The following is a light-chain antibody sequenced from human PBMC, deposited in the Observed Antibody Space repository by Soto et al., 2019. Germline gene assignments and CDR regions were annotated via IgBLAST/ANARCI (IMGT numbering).Light chain of an antibody. V-gene: IGKV3-20*01. J-gene: IGKJ4*01. Sequence: EIVMTQSPATLSASPGERATLSCRASQSVSSYYLAWYQQKPGQAPRLLIYGASNRATGIPDRFSGSGSGTDFTLTISRLEPEDFAVFYCQQYGPSITFGGGTKVDIK. CDR3: QQYGPSIT. CDR1: QSVSSYY. CDR2: GAS.